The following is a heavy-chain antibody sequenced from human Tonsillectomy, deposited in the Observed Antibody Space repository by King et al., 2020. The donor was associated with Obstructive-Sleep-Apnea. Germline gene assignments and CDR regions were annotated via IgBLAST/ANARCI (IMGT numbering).Heavy chain of an antibody. J-gene: IGHJ3*02. CDR2: INPNSGGP. CDR3: AGGRSQYYYDSSGYHVDAFDI. D-gene: IGHD3-22*01. CDR1: GYTFTGYY. V-gene: IGHV1-2*04. Sequence: HVQLVESGAEVKKPGASVKVSCKASGYTFTGYYMHWVRQAPGQGLEWMGWINPNSGGPNYAQKFQGWVTMTTDTSISTAYMGLSRLRSDDTAVYYCAGGRSQYYYDSSGYHVDAFDIWGQGTMVTVSS.